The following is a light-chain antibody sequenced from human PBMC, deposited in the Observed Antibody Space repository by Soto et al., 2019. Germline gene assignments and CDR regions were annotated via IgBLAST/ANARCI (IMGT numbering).Light chain of an antibody. CDR1: QSVSSN. V-gene: IGKV3D-15*01. J-gene: IGKJ1*01. CDR2: GAF. Sequence: EILMTQSPVTLSVSPGERATLSCRASQSVSSNLAWYQQKPGQAPSLLIYGAFTRATGIPDRFSGSGSGTDFTLTISSLQSEDFAVYYCQQYNNWPWTFGRGTKVDIK. CDR3: QQYNNWPWT.